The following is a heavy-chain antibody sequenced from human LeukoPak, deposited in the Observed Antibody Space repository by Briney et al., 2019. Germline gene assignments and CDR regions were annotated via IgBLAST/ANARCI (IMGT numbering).Heavy chain of an antibody. V-gene: IGHV3-23*01. CDR1: GFTFSSYS. Sequence: GGSLRLSCAASGFTFSSYSMSWVRQAPGKGLEWVSAISGSGGSTYYADSVKGRFTVSRDDSKNTLYLQMNSLRAEDTAVYYCAKDGGLWVSAHWGDSWGRGTLVTVSS. CDR3: AKDGGLWVSAHWGDS. D-gene: IGHD7-27*01. CDR2: ISGSGGST. J-gene: IGHJ4*02.